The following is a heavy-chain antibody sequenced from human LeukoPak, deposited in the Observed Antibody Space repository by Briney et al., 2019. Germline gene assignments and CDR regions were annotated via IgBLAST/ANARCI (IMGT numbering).Heavy chain of an antibody. CDR3: ARDRYDILTGYNDPFDV. CDR2: IKQDGSEK. J-gene: IGHJ3*01. Sequence: PGGSLRLSCAASGFTFTTYWMSWVRQAPGKGLEWVANIKQDGSEKYYVDSVKGRFTISRDNAKNSLYLQMNSLRAEDTAAYYCARDRYDILTGYNDPFDVWGQGTKVFVSS. V-gene: IGHV3-7*01. D-gene: IGHD3-9*01. CDR1: GFTFTTYW.